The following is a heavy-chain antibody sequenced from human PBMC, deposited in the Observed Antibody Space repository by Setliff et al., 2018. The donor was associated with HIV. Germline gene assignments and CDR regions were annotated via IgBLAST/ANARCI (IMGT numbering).Heavy chain of an antibody. CDR1: GFTFSSYW. J-gene: IGHJ4*02. V-gene: IGHV3-7*01. CDR2: IKDDGSEK. CDR3: ARGVDY. Sequence: SLKISCAASGFTFSSYWMNWVRQAPGKGLEWVANIKDDGSEKYYVDSVKGRFTISRDNAKNSLYLQMHSLRAEDTAVYYCARGVDYWGEGTLVTVSS.